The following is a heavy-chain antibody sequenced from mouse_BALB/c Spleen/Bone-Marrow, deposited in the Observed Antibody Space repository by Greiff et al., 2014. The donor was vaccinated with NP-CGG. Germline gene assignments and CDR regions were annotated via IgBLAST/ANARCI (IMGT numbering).Heavy chain of an antibody. CDR1: GFNIKDTY. Sequence: VQLQQSGAELVKPGASVKLSCTASGFNIKDTYMHWVKQRPEQGLEWIGRIDPANGNTKYDPKFQGKATITADTSSNTTYLQLSILTSEDTAVYYCANYYYGSSLVAYWGQGTLVTVSA. CDR2: IDPANGNT. V-gene: IGHV14-3*02. CDR3: ANYYYGSSLVAY. J-gene: IGHJ3*01. D-gene: IGHD1-1*01.